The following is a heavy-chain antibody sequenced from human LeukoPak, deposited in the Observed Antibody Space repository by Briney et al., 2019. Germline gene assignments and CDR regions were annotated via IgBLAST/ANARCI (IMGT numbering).Heavy chain of an antibody. V-gene: IGHV4-34*01. CDR3: ARLNYFDY. J-gene: IGHJ4*02. Sequence: SETLSLTCAVYGGSFSGYYWSWIRQPPGKGLEWIGEINHSGSTNYNPSLKSRVTISLDTSRNQFSLKLSSVTAADTAVYYCARLNYFDYWGQGTLVTVSS. CDR1: GGSFSGYY. CDR2: INHSGST.